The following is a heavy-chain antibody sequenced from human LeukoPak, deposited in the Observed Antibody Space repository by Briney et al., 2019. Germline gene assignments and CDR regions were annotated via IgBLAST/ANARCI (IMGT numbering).Heavy chain of an antibody. Sequence: GGSLGLSCAASGFXFSSYSINWVRQAPGKGLEWVSSIGTSRSYIYYADSVKGRFTISRDNAKNSLYLQMNSLRAEDTAVYYCVAGGYQYTFDIWGQGTTVTVSS. D-gene: IGHD5-12*01. CDR2: IGTSRSYI. V-gene: IGHV3-21*01. CDR1: GFXFSSYS. CDR3: VAGGYQYTFDI. J-gene: IGHJ3*02.